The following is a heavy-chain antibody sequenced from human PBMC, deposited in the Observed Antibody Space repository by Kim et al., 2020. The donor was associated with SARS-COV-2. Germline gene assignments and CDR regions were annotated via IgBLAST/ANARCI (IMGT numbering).Heavy chain of an antibody. V-gene: IGHV3-30*18. CDR3: AKDLYPFIVVVIDY. Sequence: GGSLRLSCAASGFTFSSYDMRWVRQAPGKGLEWVAVISYDGSNKYYEDAVGGRFTTAREDYKNTLYLQMNSLRAEDTAVYYWAKDLYPFIVVVIDYWGQGTLVTVSS. D-gene: IGHD3-22*01. CDR1: GFTFSSYD. J-gene: IGHJ4*02. CDR2: ISYDGSNK.